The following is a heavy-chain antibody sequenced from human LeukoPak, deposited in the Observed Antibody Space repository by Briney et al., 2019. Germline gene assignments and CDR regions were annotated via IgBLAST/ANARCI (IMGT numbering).Heavy chain of an antibody. V-gene: IGHV3-21*01. D-gene: IGHD3-22*01. J-gene: IGHJ6*03. CDR2: ISSSSSYI. CDR3: ARDHRRITMIVVVIRSHDYCYYMDV. Sequence: GGSLRLSCAASGFTFSSYSMNWVRQAPGKGLEWVSSISSSSSYIYYADSVKGRFTISRDNAKNSLYLQMNSLRAEDTAVYYCARDHRRITMIVVVIRSHDYCYYMDVWGKGTTVTVSS. CDR1: GFTFSSYS.